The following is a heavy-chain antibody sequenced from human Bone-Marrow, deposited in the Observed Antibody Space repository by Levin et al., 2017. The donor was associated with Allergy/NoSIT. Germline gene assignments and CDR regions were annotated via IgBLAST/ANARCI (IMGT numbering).Heavy chain of an antibody. J-gene: IGHJ6*04. CDR3: ARDIGYEATFYGLDV. CDR2: IWYSGSRQ. CDR1: GFTFTSYG. Sequence: GESLKISCAASGFTFTSYGMHWVRQAPGKGLEWVAVIWYSGSRQYYGESVKGRFTISRDSSKNTLFLQMNNLTVEDTAVYFCARDIGYEATFYGLDVWGEGTTVTVSS. V-gene: IGHV3-33*01. D-gene: IGHD5-12*01.